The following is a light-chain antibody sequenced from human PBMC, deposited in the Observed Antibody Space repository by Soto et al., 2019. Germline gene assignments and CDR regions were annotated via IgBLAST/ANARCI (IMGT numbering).Light chain of an antibody. CDR1: QPISRY. Sequence: AIKIPQSPPSWLAFVGDGVPIVCRASQPISRYLNWYQQKPGKAPKLLIYAASTLQSGVPSRISGSGSGTDFTLTISSLQPEDFATYYCQQFKSYPLTFGGGTKVDI. CDR2: AAS. CDR3: QQFKSYPLT. V-gene: IGKV1-13*02. J-gene: IGKJ4*01.